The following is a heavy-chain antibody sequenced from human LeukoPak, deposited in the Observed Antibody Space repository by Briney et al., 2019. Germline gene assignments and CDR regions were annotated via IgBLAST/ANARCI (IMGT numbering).Heavy chain of an antibody. J-gene: IGHJ4*02. D-gene: IGHD3-22*01. CDR3: ARGIGYDSSGYSPWDY. Sequence: SETLSLTCSVSGDSIIGYYWGWIRQPPGKGLEWIGNIYYTGNTYYNSSLKSRVTISLDTSKNQFSLKVISMTAADTAVYYCARGIGYDSSGYSPWDYWGQGTLVTVSS. CDR1: GDSIIGYY. V-gene: IGHV4-38-2*02. CDR2: IYYTGNT.